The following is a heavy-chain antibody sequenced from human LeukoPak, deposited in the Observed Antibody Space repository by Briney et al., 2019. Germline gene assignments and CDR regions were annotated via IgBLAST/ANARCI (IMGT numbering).Heavy chain of an antibody. V-gene: IGHV4-4*07. J-gene: IGHJ5*02. CDR1: GGSISSNY. D-gene: IGHD3-22*01. Sequence: PSETLSLTCTVSGGSISSNYWSWIRQPAGKGLEWIGRIYTSGGTNYNPSLKSRVTMSVDTSKNQFSLNLSSVTAADTAVYYCARSEYYYDSSGYHNWFDPWGQGTLVTVSS. CDR2: IYTSGGT. CDR3: ARSEYYYDSSGYHNWFDP.